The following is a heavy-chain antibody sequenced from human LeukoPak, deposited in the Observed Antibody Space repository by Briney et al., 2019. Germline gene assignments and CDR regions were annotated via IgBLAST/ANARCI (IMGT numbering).Heavy chain of an antibody. CDR3: ARVYYDFWSGYSGIYYFDY. V-gene: IGHV4-39*07. CDR2: IYYSGST. CDR1: GGSISSSSYY. Sequence: SETLSLTCTVSGGSISSSSYYWGWIRQPPGKGLEWIGSIYYSGSTYYNPSLKSRVTISVDTSKNQFSLKLSSVTAADTAVYYCARVYYDFWSGYSGIYYFDYWGQGTLVTVSP. D-gene: IGHD3-3*01. J-gene: IGHJ4*02.